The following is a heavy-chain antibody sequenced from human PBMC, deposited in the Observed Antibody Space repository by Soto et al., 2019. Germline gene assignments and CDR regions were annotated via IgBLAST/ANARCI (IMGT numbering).Heavy chain of an antibody. V-gene: IGHV3-73*02. CDR3: TGGNTGHCDH. J-gene: IGHJ4*02. Sequence: EVQLVESGGGLVQPGGSLKLSCAASGFMSSDANIDWVRQAPGKGLEWVGRIKSRASGYSTTYAASVKGVFTMSRDDSKSTAFLQLNSLKIEDTAVYFCTGGNTGHCDHWGQGTLVTVSS. D-gene: IGHD1-1*01. CDR2: IKSRASGYST. CDR1: GFMSSDAN.